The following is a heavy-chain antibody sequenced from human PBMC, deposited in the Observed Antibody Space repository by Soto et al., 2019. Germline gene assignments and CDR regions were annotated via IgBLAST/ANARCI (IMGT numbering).Heavy chain of an antibody. CDR3: ASIAAAGTH. Sequence: QVQLVESGGGLVKPGGSLRLSCAAYGFTFSDYYMSWIRQATGKGLEWVSYISSSSSYTNYADSVKGRFTISRDNAKNSLYLQMNSRRAEDTAVYYCASIAAAGTHWGQGTLVTVSS. CDR1: GFTFSDYY. J-gene: IGHJ4*02. CDR2: ISSSSSYT. D-gene: IGHD6-13*01. V-gene: IGHV3-11*05.